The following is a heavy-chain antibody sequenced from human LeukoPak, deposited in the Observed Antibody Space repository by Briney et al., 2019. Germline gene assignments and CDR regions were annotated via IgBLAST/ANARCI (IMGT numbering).Heavy chain of an antibody. V-gene: IGHV3-30*18. CDR3: AKGIEYYGSGSYSNFDY. CDR2: TSSDLNVK. D-gene: IGHD3-10*01. Sequence: PGGSLRLSCAASGFTFRNYVIHWVRQAPGKGLEWVAVTSSDLNVKLYADSVKGRFTISRDNSKNTLYLQMNSLRAEDTAVYYCAKGIEYYGSGSYSNFDYWGQGTLVTVSS. CDR1: GFTFRNYV. J-gene: IGHJ4*02.